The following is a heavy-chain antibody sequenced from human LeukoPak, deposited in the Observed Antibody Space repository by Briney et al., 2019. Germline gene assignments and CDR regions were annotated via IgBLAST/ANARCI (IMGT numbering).Heavy chain of an antibody. V-gene: IGHV4-34*01. CDR1: GGSFSGYY. CDR2: INESGST. CDR3: ARGLIYDSSGYYYYYYGMDV. Sequence: SETLSLTCGVSGGSFSGYYWSWIRQSPGKGLEWIGEINESGSTNYNPSLKSRVTISVDASKNQFSLKLSSVTAADTAVYYCARGLIYDSSGYYYYYYGMDVWGQGTTVTVSS. J-gene: IGHJ6*02. D-gene: IGHD3-22*01.